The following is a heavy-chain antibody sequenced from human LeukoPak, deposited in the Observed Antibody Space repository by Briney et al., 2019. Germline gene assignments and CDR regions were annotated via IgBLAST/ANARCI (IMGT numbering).Heavy chain of an antibody. CDR2: IIPIFGTA. V-gene: IGHV1-69*13. CDR3: ARSGSYYAADDAFDI. D-gene: IGHD1-26*01. Sequence: GASVKVSCTASGGTFSSYAISWVRQAPGQGLEWMGGIIPIFGTANYAQKFQGRVTITADESTSTAYMELSSLRSEDTAVYYCARSGSYYAADDAFDIWGQGTMVTVSS. CDR1: GGTFSSYA. J-gene: IGHJ3*02.